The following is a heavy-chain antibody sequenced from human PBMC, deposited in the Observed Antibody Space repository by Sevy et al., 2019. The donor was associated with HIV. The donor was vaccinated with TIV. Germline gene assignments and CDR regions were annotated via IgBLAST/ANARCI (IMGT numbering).Heavy chain of an antibody. D-gene: IGHD3-3*01. CDR1: GYTFTSYG. CDR2: ISAYNGNT. V-gene: IGHV1-18*01. J-gene: IGHJ3*02. Sequence: ASVKVSCKASGYTFTSYGISWVRQAPGQGLEWMGWISAYNGNTNYAQKLQDRVTMTTDTSTSTAYMELRSLRSDDTAVYYCARVITIFGVVIPQGAFDIWGQGTMVTVSS. CDR3: ARVITIFGVVIPQGAFDI.